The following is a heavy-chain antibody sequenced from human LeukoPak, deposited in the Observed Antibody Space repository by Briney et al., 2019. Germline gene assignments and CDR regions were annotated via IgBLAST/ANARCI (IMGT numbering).Heavy chain of an antibody. V-gene: IGHV4-34*01. CDR2: INHSGST. CDR3: ATSSGWYRVGY. Sequence: SETLSLTCSVYGGSFSGYYWSWIRQPPGKGLEWIGEINHSGSTNYNPSLKSRVTISVDTSKNQFSLKLSSVTAADTAVYYCATSSGWYRVGYWGQGTLVTVSS. D-gene: IGHD6-19*01. CDR1: GGSFSGYY. J-gene: IGHJ4*02.